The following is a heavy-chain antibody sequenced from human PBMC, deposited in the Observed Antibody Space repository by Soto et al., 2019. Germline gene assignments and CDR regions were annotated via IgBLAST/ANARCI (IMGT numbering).Heavy chain of an antibody. V-gene: IGHV3-11*01. CDR3: ASALRGYYDSYYYYMDV. CDR1: GFTLRDYY. CDR2: ISSSGTTV. D-gene: IGHD3-3*01. Sequence: QVQLVESGGGLVKPGGSLRLSCDASGFTLRDYYMSWVRQAPGKGLEWISYISSSGTTVYYADSVKGRFTVSRDNAENSQYLQMNSLRAEDTAVYYCASALRGYYDSYYYYMDVWGKGTTVTVSS. J-gene: IGHJ6*03.